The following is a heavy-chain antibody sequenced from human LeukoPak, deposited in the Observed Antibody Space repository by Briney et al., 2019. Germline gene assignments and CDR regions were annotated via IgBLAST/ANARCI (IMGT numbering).Heavy chain of an antibody. V-gene: IGHV3-33*01. Sequence: PGRSLRLSCATSGFSFSFYGMQWVRQAPGKGLEWVAVIWNDGSQKYYGDSVKGRFTISKDNSRKTVNLQMGSLRAEDTAIYYCTRWGAGGLTLDYWGQGVLVTVSS. CDR2: IWNDGSQK. D-gene: IGHD3-16*01. CDR3: TRWGAGGLTLDY. J-gene: IGHJ4*02. CDR1: GFSFSFYG.